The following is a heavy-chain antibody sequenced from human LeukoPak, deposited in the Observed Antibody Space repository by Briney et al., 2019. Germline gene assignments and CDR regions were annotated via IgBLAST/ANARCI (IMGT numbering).Heavy chain of an antibody. CDR1: GFTFSDYA. Sequence: PGGSLRLSCAASGFTFSDYAMSWVRQAPGKGLEWVSAIGGSGGNIYYADSVKGRFTISRDNSKNTLYLQMNSLRAEDTAVYYCAREYSRLFDYWGQGTLVTVSS. CDR2: IGGSGGNI. J-gene: IGHJ4*02. CDR3: AREYSRLFDY. V-gene: IGHV3-23*01. D-gene: IGHD2-21*01.